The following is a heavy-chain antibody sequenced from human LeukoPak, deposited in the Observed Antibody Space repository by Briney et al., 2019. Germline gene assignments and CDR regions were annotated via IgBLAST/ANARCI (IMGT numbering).Heavy chain of an antibody. D-gene: IGHD3-22*01. Sequence: GGSLRLSCAASGFTFSNYWMSWVRQAPGKGLEWVAHINQDGSEKYYVDSVKGRFTISRDNAKNSLYLQMNSLRAEDTAVYYCTRLYDYDSSGFYYSAFDIWGQGTIVTVSS. CDR1: GFTFSNYW. J-gene: IGHJ3*02. V-gene: IGHV3-7*05. CDR2: INQDGSEK. CDR3: TRLYDYDSSGFYYSAFDI.